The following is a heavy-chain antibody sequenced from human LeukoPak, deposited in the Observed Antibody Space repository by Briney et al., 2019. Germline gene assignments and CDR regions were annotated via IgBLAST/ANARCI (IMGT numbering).Heavy chain of an antibody. CDR2: IYSGGST. CDR3: ARDRGILTGYAYYFDY. J-gene: IGHJ4*02. Sequence: PGRSLRLSCAASGFTFDDYAMHWVRQAPGKGLEWVSVIYSGGSTYYADSVKGRFTISRDNSKNTLYLQMNSLRAEDTAVYYCARDRGILTGYAYYFDYWGQGTLVTVSS. V-gene: IGHV3-66*01. D-gene: IGHD3-9*01. CDR1: GFTFDDYA.